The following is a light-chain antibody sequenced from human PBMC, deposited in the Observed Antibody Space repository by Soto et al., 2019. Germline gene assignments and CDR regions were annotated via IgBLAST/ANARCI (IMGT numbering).Light chain of an antibody. CDR1: QSINIW. CDR3: QQYNSYWT. Sequence: DLQMTQSPSTLSASVGDRVTITCRASQSINIWLAWYQQKPGKAPKLLIYKASSLESGVPSRFSGSGSGTEFTLTISSLQPDDFATYYCQQYNSYWTFGQGTKVDIK. CDR2: KAS. J-gene: IGKJ1*01. V-gene: IGKV1-5*03.